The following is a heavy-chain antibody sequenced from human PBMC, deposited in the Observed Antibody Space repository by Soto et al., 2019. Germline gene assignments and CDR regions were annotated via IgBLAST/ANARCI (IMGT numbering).Heavy chain of an antibody. Sequence: SETLSLTCTVSGGSISSSSYYWGWIRQPPGKGLEWIGNMYYSGRTYYNPSLKSRVTISVDTSKSQFSLKLSSVTAADTAVYYCARNYDILTGYYGSTDYWGPGILVTVSS. J-gene: IGHJ4*02. CDR3: ARNYDILTGYYGSTDY. V-gene: IGHV4-39*01. CDR2: MYYSGRT. CDR1: GGSISSSSYY. D-gene: IGHD3-9*01.